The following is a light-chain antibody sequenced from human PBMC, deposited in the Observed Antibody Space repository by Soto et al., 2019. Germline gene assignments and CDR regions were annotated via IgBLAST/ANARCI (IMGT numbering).Light chain of an antibody. V-gene: IGLV2-8*01. CDR1: SSDVGEYKY. CDR3: SSYAHSNNLV. Sequence: QSALTQPPSASGSPGQSVTISCTGTSSDVGEYKYVSWYLQHPGKAPKLMIYEITKRPSGVPDRFSGSKSGNTASLPVSGLQAEDEADYYCSSYAHSNNLVFGGGTKLTVL. CDR2: EIT. J-gene: IGLJ2*01.